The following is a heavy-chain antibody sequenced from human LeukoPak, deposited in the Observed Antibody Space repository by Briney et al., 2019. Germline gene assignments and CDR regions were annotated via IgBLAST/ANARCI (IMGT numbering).Heavy chain of an antibody. V-gene: IGHV3-48*01. Sequence: GGSLRLSCAASGFTFSSYSMNWVRQAPGKGLEWVSYISSSSSTIYYADSVKGRFTISRDNAKNSLYLQMNSLRAEDTAVYYCAREWGSSSWYLGWFDPWGQGTLVTVSS. J-gene: IGHJ5*02. CDR1: GFTFSSYS. CDR2: ISSSSSTI. CDR3: AREWGSSSWYLGWFDP. D-gene: IGHD6-13*01.